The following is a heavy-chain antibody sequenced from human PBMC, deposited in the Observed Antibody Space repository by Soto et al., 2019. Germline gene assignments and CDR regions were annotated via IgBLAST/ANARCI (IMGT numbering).Heavy chain of an antibody. CDR1: GYTFTSYY. Sequence: PSVKVSCTASGYTFTSYYMHWVRQAPGQGLEWMGIINPSGGSTSYAQKFQGRVTMTRDTSTSTVYMELSSLRSEDTAVYYCARVPGAFYYYYGMDVWGQGTTVTVSS. D-gene: IGHD3-3*02. CDR2: INPSGGST. J-gene: IGHJ6*02. CDR3: ARVPGAFYYYYGMDV. V-gene: IGHV1-46*01.